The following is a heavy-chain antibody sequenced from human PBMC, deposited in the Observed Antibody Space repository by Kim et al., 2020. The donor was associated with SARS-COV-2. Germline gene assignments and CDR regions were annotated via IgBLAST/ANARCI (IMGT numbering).Heavy chain of an antibody. D-gene: IGHD3-9*01. CDR1: GYTFTSYA. CDR3: ARDGYFDWLLSEAGMDV. CDR2: INTNTGNP. J-gene: IGHJ6*02. Sequence: ASVKVSCKASGYTFTSYAMNWVRQAPGQGLEWMGWINTNTGNPTYAQGFTGRIVFSLDTSVSTAYLQISSLKAEDTAVYYCARDGYFDWLLSEAGMDVWGQGTTVTVSS. V-gene: IGHV7-4-1*02.